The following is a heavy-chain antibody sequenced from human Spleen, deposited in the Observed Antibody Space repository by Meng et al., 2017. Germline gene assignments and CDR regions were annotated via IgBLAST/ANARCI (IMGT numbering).Heavy chain of an antibody. D-gene: IGHD3-10*01. CDR3: AKTMLRGVVYFQH. CDR1: GGSISGYY. J-gene: IGHJ1*01. V-gene: IGHV4-34*01. CDR2: INQSGSA. Sequence: QVPLQQWGAGLLKPSETPSLTCAVYGGSISGYYWSWIRQPPGKGLEWIGEINQSGSASYNPSLKSRVTISVDTSKNQFSLKLTSVTAADTAVYYCAKTMLRGVVYFQHWGQGTLVTVSS.